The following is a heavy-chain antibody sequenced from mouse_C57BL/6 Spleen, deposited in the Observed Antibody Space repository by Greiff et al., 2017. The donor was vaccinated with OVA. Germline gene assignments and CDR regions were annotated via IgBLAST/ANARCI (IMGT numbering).Heavy chain of an antibody. J-gene: IGHJ4*01. D-gene: IGHD1-1*01. V-gene: IGHV2-5*01. CDR1: GFSLTSYG. Sequence: VHLVESGPGLVQPSQSLSITCTVSGFSLTSYGVHWVRQSPGKGLEWLGVIWRGGSTDYNAAFMSRLSITKDNSKSQVFFKMNSLQADDTAIYYCAKTSYGSTPMDYWGQGTSVTVSS. CDR2: IWRGGST. CDR3: AKTSYGSTPMDY.